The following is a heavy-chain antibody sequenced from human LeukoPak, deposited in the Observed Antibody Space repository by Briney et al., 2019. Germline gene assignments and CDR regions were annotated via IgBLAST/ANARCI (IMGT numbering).Heavy chain of an antibody. J-gene: IGHJ4*02. CDR1: GGSFSGYY. CDR3: ARGASTIFGVVITRNFDY. D-gene: IGHD3-3*01. CDR2: INHSGST. Sequence: SETLSLTCAVYGGSFSGYYWSWIRQPPGKGLEWIGEINHSGSTNYNPSLKSRDTISVDTSKNQFSLKLSSVTAADTAVYYCARGASTIFGVVITRNFDYWGQGTLVTVSS. V-gene: IGHV4-34*01.